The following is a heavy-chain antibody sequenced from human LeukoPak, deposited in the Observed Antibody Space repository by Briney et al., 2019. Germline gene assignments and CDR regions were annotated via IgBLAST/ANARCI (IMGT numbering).Heavy chain of an antibody. V-gene: IGHV4-34*01. CDR1: GGSLTAYY. Sequence: SETLSLTSALRGGSLTAYYWSWIRPPPRKGLEWIVEINHSGSTNYKPSLKSRVTISVDTSRNQFPLKVSSVTAADTAVYYCARSERSGIYFDYWGQGTLVTVSS. CDR2: INHSGST. J-gene: IGHJ4*02. CDR3: ARSERSGIYFDY. D-gene: IGHD6-13*01.